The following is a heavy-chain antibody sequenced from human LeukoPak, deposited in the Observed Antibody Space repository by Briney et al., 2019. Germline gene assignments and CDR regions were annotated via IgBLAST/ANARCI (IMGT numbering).Heavy chain of an antibody. Sequence: NPSQTLSLTCSVSGDSISHGTHYWSWIRQSAGQGLEWIGRVYITGVTNYNPSLKTRVTISVDPSLNQFSLNLTSVTPADTAVYYCAREFLASRRNWVDPWGQGTLVPVSS. CDR3: AREFLASRRNWVDP. J-gene: IGHJ5*02. D-gene: IGHD6-6*01. V-gene: IGHV4-61*02. CDR1: GDSISHGTHY. CDR2: VYITGVT.